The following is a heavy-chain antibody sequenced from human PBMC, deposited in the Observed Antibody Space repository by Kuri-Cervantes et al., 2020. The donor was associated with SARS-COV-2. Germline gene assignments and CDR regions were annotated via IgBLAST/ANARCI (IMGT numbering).Heavy chain of an antibody. V-gene: IGHV1-18*04. CDR3: ARAGDVYDFWSGYYFPPRF. D-gene: IGHD3-3*01. Sequence: ASVKVSCKASGYTFTGYYMHWVRQAPGQGLEWMGWISAYNDNTNYAQKLQGRVTMTTDTSTSTAYMELRSLRSDDTAVYYCARAGDVYDFWSGYYFPPRFWGQGTLVTVSS. CDR1: GYTFTGYY. J-gene: IGHJ4*02. CDR2: ISAYNDNT.